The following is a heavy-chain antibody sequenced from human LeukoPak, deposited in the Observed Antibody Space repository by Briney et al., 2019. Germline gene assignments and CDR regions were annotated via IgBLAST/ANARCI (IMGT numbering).Heavy chain of an antibody. J-gene: IGHJ6*02. CDR2: IIPIFGIA. V-gene: IGHV1-69*04. CDR3: ARENDPSAYGMDV. CDR1: GYTFTGYY. D-gene: IGHD1-1*01. Sequence: SVKVSCKASGYTFTGYYMHWVRQAPGQGLEWMGRIIPIFGIANYAQKFQGRVTITADKSTSTAYMELSSLRSEDTAVYYCARENDPSAYGMDVWGQGTTVTVSS.